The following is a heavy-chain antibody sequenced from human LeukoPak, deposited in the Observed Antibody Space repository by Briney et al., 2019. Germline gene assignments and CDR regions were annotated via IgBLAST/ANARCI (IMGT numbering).Heavy chain of an antibody. D-gene: IGHD3-16*02. V-gene: IGHV1-8*01. Sequence: ASVKVSCKASGYTFTSYDINWVRQATGQGLEWMGWMNPNSGNTGHAQKFQGRVTMTRNTSISTAYMELSSLRSEDTAVYYCARAPKRVWGSYRPFDYWGQGTLVTVSS. CDR2: MNPNSGNT. CDR1: GYTFTSYD. J-gene: IGHJ4*02. CDR3: ARAPKRVWGSYRPFDY.